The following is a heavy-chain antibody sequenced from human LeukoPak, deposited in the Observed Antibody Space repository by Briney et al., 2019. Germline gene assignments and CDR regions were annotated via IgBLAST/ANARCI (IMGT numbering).Heavy chain of an antibody. V-gene: IGHV4-34*01. CDR3: ASLHPGLLVLVGGRGGYFDN. CDR2: INHSGGT. CDR1: GGSFTGYY. Sequence: SETLSLTCAVYGGSFTGYYWSWIRQPPGKGLEWIGEINHSGGTTYNPSLKSRVTISVDTSKNQFSLKLSSVTAADTAVYYCASLHPGLLVLVGGRGGYFDNWGQGTLVTVSS. J-gene: IGHJ4*01. D-gene: IGHD2-15*01.